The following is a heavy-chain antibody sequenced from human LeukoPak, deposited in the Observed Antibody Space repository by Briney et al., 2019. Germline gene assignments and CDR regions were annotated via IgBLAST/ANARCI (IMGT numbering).Heavy chain of an antibody. CDR1: GYTFTGYY. J-gene: IGHJ5*02. CDR3: ARDLSSPLAGYYYGSGSTWFDP. CDR2: INPNSGGT. Sequence: ASVKVSCKASGYTFTGYYMHWVRQAPGQGLEWMGWINPNSGGTNYAQKFQGWVTMTRDTSISTAYMELSRRRSDDTAVYYCARDLSSPLAGYYYGSGSTWFDPWGQGTLVTVSS. D-gene: IGHD3-10*01. V-gene: IGHV1-2*04.